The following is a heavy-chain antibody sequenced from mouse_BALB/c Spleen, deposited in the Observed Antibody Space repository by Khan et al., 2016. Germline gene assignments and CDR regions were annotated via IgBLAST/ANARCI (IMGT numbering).Heavy chain of an antibody. Sequence: EVELVESGGGLVQPGGSLRLSCATSGFTFTDYYMSWVRQPPGKALEWLGFIRNKANGYTTECSASVRGRFTISRDNSQSILHLQMNTLRAEDRATYYCARGMEGYDDAMYHGGQGTSVTVSS. CDR3: ARGMEGYDDAMYH. D-gene: IGHD2-2*01. J-gene: IGHJ4*01. CDR1: GFTFTDYY. CDR2: IRNKANGYTT. V-gene: IGHV7-3*02.